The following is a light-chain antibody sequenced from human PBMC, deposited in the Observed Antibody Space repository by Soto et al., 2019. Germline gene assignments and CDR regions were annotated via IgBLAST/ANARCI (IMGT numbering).Light chain of an antibody. CDR1: QSVSSSY. J-gene: IGKJ5*01. CDR2: GAS. Sequence: EIVLTQSPGTLSLSPGERATLSCRASQSVSSSYLAWYQQKPGQAPRLLIYGASTRATGIPGRFSGSGSGTEFTLTISSLQSEDFAVYYCQQYNNWPTFGQGTRLEIK. CDR3: QQYNNWPT. V-gene: IGKV3-15*01.